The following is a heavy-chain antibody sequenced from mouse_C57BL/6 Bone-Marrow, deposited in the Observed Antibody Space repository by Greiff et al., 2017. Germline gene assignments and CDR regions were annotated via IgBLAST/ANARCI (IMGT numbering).Heavy chain of an antibody. CDR3: ARTYYAMDY. CDR1: GFTFSSYT. Sequence: EVQRVESGGGLVKPGGSLKLSCAASGFTFSSYTMSWVRQTPEKRLEWVATISGGGGNTYYPDSEKGRFTIYRDHANNTLYLQMSSLRSEDAALYYCARTYYAMDYWGQGTSVTVSS. CDR2: ISGGGGNT. V-gene: IGHV5-9*01. J-gene: IGHJ4*01.